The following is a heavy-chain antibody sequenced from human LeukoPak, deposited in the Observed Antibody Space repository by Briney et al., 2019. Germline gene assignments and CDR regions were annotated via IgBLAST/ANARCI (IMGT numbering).Heavy chain of an antibody. CDR3: ARGIQLWSGDFDY. CDR2: IYYSGST. Sequence: SETLSLTCTVSGDSISSGGYYWSWIRQHPGKGLEWIGYIYYSGSTYYNPSLESRVTISVDTSKNQFSLRLSSVAAADTAVYYCARGIQLWSGDFDYWGQGTLVNVSS. J-gene: IGHJ4*02. D-gene: IGHD5-18*01. V-gene: IGHV4-31*03. CDR1: GDSISSGGYY.